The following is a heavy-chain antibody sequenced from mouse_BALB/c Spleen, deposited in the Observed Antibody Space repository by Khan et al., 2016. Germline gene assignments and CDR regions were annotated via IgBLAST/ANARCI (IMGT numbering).Heavy chain of an antibody. CDR2: INTNTGEP. CDR3: ARDSSGYYFDD. Sequence: QIQLVQSGPELKKPGETVKISCKASGYTFTNYGMNWVKQAPGKGLKWMGWINTNTGEPTYAEEFKGRFAFSLETSASTAYLQINNLKNEDTATYFCARDSSGYYFDDWGQGTTLTVSS. V-gene: IGHV9-3*02. J-gene: IGHJ2*01. CDR1: GYTFTNYG. D-gene: IGHD3-2*01.